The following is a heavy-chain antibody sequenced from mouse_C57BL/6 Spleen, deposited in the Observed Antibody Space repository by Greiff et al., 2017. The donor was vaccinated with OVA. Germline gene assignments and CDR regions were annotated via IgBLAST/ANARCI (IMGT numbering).Heavy chain of an antibody. J-gene: IGHJ2*01. Sequence: QVQLQQPGAELVKPGASVKLSCKASGYTFTSYWMHWVKQRPGQGLEWIGMIHPNSGSTNYNEKFKSKATLTVDKSSSTAYMQLSSLTSEDSAVYYCARRGGIDGYYFDYWGQGTTLTVSS. D-gene: IGHD2-3*01. CDR1: GYTFTSYW. V-gene: IGHV1-64*01. CDR3: ARRGGIDGYYFDY. CDR2: IHPNSGST.